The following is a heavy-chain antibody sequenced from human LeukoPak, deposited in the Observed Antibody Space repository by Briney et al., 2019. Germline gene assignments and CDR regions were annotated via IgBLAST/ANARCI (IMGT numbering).Heavy chain of an antibody. J-gene: IGHJ4*02. D-gene: IGHD1-26*01. CDR3: ARDRSGSYYGRFDY. CDR2: INSDGSSI. Sequence: GGSLRLSCAASGFTVSGNYMSWVRQAPGKGLVWVSRINSDGSSISYADSVKGRFTISRDNAKNTLYLQMNSLRAEDTAVYYCARDRSGSYYGRFDYWGQGTLVTVSS. V-gene: IGHV3-74*01. CDR1: GFTVSGNY.